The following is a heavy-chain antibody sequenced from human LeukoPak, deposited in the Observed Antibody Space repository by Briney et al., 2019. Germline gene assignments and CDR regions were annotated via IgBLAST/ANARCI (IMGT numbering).Heavy chain of an antibody. J-gene: IGHJ4*02. CDR2: IYYSGST. Sequence: SQTLSLTCTVSGGSISSGGYYCSWIRQHPGKGLEWIEYIYYSGSTYYNPSLKSRVTISLDASKNQFSLKLSSVTAADTAVYYCARDPGYGSGSYGYYWGQGTLVTVSS. CDR3: ARDPGYGSGSYGYY. CDR1: GGSISSGGYY. D-gene: IGHD3-10*01. V-gene: IGHV4-31*03.